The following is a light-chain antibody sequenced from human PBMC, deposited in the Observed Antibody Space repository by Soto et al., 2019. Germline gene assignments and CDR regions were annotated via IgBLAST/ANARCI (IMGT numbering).Light chain of an antibody. J-gene: IGKJ4*01. CDR3: QQYYSAPPS. V-gene: IGKV1-27*01. Sequence: DIQMTQSPSSLSASVGDRVTITCRASQGISNSLAWYQQKPGKIPQLLIYAASIFQSGVPARFSGSGSGTDFTLTIISLQPEDVATSYYQQYYSAPPSFGGGTKVEIK. CDR2: AAS. CDR1: QGISNS.